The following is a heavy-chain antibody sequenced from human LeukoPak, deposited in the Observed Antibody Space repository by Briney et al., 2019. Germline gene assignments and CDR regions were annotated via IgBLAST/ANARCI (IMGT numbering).Heavy chain of an antibody. CDR2: INHSGST. CDR1: AGSFNGYY. V-gene: IGHV4-34*01. CDR3: ARGHLGLLGAFDV. J-gene: IGHJ3*01. D-gene: IGHD3-22*01. Sequence: SETLSLTCAVYAGSFNGYYWSWLRQPPGKGLEWIGEINHSGSTNYNPSLKSRVTISVDTSKNQFSLKLSSVNAADTAVYFCARGHLGLLGAFDVGGQGTMVTVSS.